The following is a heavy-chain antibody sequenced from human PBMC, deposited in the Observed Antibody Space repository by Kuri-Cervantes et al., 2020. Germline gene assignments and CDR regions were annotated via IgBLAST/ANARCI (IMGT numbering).Heavy chain of an antibody. J-gene: IGHJ6*02. D-gene: IGHD3-10*01. V-gene: IGHV1-2*02. CDR3: ARATGLLWFWDYYYGMDV. CDR2: INPNSGGT. CDR1: GYTFTGYY. Sequence: ASVKVSCKASGYTFTGYYMHWVRQAPGQGLEWMGWINPNSGGTTYAQKFQARVTMTRDTSTSTVDMELTSLRSDDTAVYYCARATGLLWFWDYYYGMDVWGQGTTVTVSS.